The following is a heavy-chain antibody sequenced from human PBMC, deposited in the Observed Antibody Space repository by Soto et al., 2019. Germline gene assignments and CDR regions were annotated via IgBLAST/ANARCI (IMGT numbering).Heavy chain of an antibody. CDR1: GGSISSYY. Sequence: SETLSLTCTVSGGSISSYYWSWIRQPPGKGLEWIGYIYYSGSTNYNPSHKSRVTISVDTSKNQFSLKLSYMTAADTAVYYCARNARGSTYYCDYWGQGTLVTVSS. J-gene: IGHJ4*02. D-gene: IGHD3-16*01. V-gene: IGHV4-59*01. CDR2: IYYSGST. CDR3: ARNARGSTYYCDY.